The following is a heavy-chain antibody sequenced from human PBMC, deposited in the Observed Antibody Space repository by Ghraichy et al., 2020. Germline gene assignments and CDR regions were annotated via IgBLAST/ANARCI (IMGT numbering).Heavy chain of an antibody. V-gene: IGHV3-30*02. Sequence: GGSLRLSCAASGFTFSNYGMHWVRQAPGKGLEWVAFINYDGSNKYYADSVKGRFTISRDNSKNTLYLQMNSLRAEDTAVYYCARDPGYCSGGSCFLFDYWGQATLVTVSS. J-gene: IGHJ4*02. CDR2: INYDGSNK. CDR1: GFTFSNYG. D-gene: IGHD2-15*01. CDR3: ARDPGYCSGGSCFLFDY.